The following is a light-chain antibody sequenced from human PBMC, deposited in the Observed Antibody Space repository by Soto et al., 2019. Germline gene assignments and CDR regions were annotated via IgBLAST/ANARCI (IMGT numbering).Light chain of an antibody. CDR2: SNN. J-gene: IGLJ2*01. V-gene: IGLV1-44*01. CDR1: SSNIGINT. CDR3: AAWDDSLNGFL. Sequence: QSVLTQPPSASGTPGQRVTISCSGSSSNIGINTVNWYQQLPGTAPKLLIYSNNQRPSGVPDRFSGSKSGTSASLAISGLQSEDEADYYCAAWDDSLNGFLFGGGTKLTVL.